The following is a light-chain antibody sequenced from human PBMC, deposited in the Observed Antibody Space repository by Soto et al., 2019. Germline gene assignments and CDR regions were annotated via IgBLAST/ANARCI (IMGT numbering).Light chain of an antibody. Sequence: QSVLTQPPSVSGAPGQRVTISCTGSSSNIGAGYDVHWYQQLPGTAPKLLIYGNNNRPSGVPDRFSGSESGTSASLAITGLKGADEAAYYCQSYDSSPRAGVLRAGSTLTVL. V-gene: IGLV1-40*01. CDR2: GNN. CDR1: SSNIGAGYD. J-gene: IGLJ3*02. CDR3: QSYDSSPRAGV.